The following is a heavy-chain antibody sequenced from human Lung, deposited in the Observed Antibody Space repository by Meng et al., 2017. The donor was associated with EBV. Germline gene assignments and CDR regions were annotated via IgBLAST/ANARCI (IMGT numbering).Heavy chain of an antibody. V-gene: IGHV6-1*01. CDR1: GDSVSSRSAA. CDR2: TYYRSKWYN. J-gene: IGHJ2*01. CDR3: ARGATSVFDL. Sequence: LLLQSAPGLVTPWQTLSLTVVISGDSVSSRSAAWTWIRQSPSRGLEWLGRTYYRSKWYNDYAVFVKNRITINPDTSKNQFSLQLNSVTPVDTAVYYCARGATSVFDLWGRGTLVTVSS.